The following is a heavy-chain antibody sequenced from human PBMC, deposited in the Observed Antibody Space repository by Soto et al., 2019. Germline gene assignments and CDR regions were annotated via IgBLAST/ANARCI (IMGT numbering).Heavy chain of an antibody. CDR3: AGEGGDLNWFDP. Sequence: EVQLVESGGGLVQPGGSLRLSCAASGFTFSSYSMNWVRQAPGKGLEWVSYISSSSSTIYYADSVKGRFTISRDNAKYLLYLEMNGLRAEDTAVYYCAGEGGDLNWFDPWGQGTLVTVSS. D-gene: IGHD4-17*01. CDR1: GFTFSSYS. CDR2: ISSSSSTI. J-gene: IGHJ5*02. V-gene: IGHV3-48*01.